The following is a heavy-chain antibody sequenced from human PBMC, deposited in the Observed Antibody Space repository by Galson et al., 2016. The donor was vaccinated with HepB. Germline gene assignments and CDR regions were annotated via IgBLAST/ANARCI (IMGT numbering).Heavy chain of an antibody. J-gene: IGHJ3*02. V-gene: IGHV3-33*06. CDR1: GFSFSSYG. D-gene: IGHD1-26*01. CDR3: AKDQGLGATPGGGFDI. CDR2: IWFDGSHK. Sequence: SLRLSCAASGFSFSSYGMHWVRQAPGKGLEWVAVIWFDGSHKYYADSVKGRFTISRDNSNNTVHLQMNSLRAEDTAVFHCAKDQGLGATPGGGFDIWGQGTMVFVSS.